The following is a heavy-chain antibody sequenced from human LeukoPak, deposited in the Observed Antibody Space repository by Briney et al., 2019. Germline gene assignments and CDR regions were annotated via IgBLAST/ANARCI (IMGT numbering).Heavy chain of an antibody. J-gene: IGHJ5*02. Sequence: SETLSLTCTVSGGSISSYYCNWIRQPPGKGLEWIGYIFYSGITNYNPSLKSRVTISVDTSKKQFSLKLTSVTAADTAVYYCARDSGSYPHWFAPWGQGTLVTVSS. CDR3: ARDSGSYPHWFAP. V-gene: IGHV4-59*01. CDR2: IFYSGIT. CDR1: GGSISSYY. D-gene: IGHD1-26*01.